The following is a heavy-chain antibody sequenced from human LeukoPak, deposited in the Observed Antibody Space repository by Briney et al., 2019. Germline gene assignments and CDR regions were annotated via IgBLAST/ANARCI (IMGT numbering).Heavy chain of an antibody. CDR1: GYTFTSYH. CDR3: ARLPNPYCSSTSCDETNWFDP. J-gene: IGHJ5*02. D-gene: IGHD2-2*01. CDR2: INPSGGST. Sequence: ASVKVSCKASGYTFTSYHMHWVRQAPGQGLEWMGIINPSGGSTSYAQKFQGRVTMTRDTSTSTVYMELSSLRSEDTAVYYCARLPNPYCSSTSCDETNWFDPWGQGTLVTVSS. V-gene: IGHV1-46*01.